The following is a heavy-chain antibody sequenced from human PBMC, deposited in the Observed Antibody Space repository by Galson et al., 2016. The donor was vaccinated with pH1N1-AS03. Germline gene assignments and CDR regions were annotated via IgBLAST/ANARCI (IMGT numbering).Heavy chain of an antibody. CDR3: ARGSDDYIGGGYSGDY. CDR1: GFSIRTYW. D-gene: IGHD3-16*01. V-gene: IGHV3-74*01. CDR2: INTDGSST. J-gene: IGHJ4*02. Sequence: SLRLSCAGSGFSIRTYWMHWVRQVPGKGLVWVSRINTDGSSTNYADSVKDRFTISRDNAKNTLYLQMNSLVAEDTAFYYCARGSDDYIGGGYSGDYSSQGILLTVSS.